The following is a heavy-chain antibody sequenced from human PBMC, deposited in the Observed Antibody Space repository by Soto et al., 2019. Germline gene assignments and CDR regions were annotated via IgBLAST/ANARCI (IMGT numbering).Heavy chain of an antibody. Sequence: GGSLRLSCAASGFTFSSYAMSWVRQAPGKGLEWVSAISGSGGSTYYADSVKGRFTISRENSKNTLYLQMNSLRAEDTAVYYWAKALRKDYYDSSGYAFDIWGQVTMVTV. J-gene: IGHJ3*02. CDR2: ISGSGGST. V-gene: IGHV3-23*01. CDR1: GFTFSSYA. D-gene: IGHD3-22*01. CDR3: AKALRKDYYDSSGYAFDI.